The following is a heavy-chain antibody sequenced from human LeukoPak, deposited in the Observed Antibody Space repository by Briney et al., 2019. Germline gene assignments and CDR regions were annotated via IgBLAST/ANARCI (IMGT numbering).Heavy chain of an antibody. D-gene: IGHD2-15*01. Sequence: GGSLRLSCTASGFTFSTCGMTWVRQAPGKGLEWVSSISGNDDGTYYADSVKGRFTISRDNSKNTLYLQMNSLKTEDTAVYYCTRHGELGFCTGGSCYPGDYWGQGTLVTVSS. CDR3: TRHGELGFCTGGSCYPGDY. V-gene: IGHV3-23*01. CDR2: ISGNDDGT. CDR1: GFTFSTCG. J-gene: IGHJ4*02.